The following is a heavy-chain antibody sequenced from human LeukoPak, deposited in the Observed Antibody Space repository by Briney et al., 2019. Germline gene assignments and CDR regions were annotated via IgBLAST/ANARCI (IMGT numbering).Heavy chain of an antibody. CDR1: GFTFSSYS. V-gene: IGHV3-48*01. J-gene: IGHJ4*02. Sequence: GGSLRLSCAASGFTFSSYSMNWVRQAPGKGLEWVSYISSSSSSTIYYADSVKGRFTISRDNAKNSLYLQMNSLRAEDTAVYYCARDKPSARRGYSYGHDYWGQGTLVTVSS. CDR3: ARDKPSARRGYSYGHDY. D-gene: IGHD5-18*01. CDR2: ISSSSSSTI.